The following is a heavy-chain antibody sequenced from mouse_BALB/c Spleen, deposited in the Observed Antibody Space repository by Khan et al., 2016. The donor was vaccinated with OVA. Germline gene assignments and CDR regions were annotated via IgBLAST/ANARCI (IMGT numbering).Heavy chain of an antibody. Sequence: VQFQESGPGLVAPSQSLSITCTISGFSLTNYGVHWVRQPPGKGLEWLVVIWSDGSTTYNSALKSRLTVDKDNSKSQVFLKMNSLQTDDTAMYFCARQPYYHYNIMDYWGQGTSVTVSS. D-gene: IGHD2-10*01. V-gene: IGHV2-6-1*01. J-gene: IGHJ4*01. CDR1: GFSLTNYG. CDR2: IWSDGST. CDR3: ARQPYYHYNIMDY.